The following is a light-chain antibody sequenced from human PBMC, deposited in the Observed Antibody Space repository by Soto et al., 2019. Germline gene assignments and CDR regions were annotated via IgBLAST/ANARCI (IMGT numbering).Light chain of an antibody. V-gene: IGLV2-18*01. CDR2: EAS. CDR3: SLYTSENTYV. Sequence: ALTQPPSVYGSPGQSGAISCTVTSTDFVNYNRVSWYQQPPGTTPKLIIYEASNRPSGAPDRFSGSKSGNTASMNISGLQDAVEADYYCSLYTSENTYVCGTGTKV. CDR1: STDFVNYNR. J-gene: IGLJ1*01.